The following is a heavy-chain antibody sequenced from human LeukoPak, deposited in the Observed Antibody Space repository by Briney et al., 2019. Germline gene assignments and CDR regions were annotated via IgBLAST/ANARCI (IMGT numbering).Heavy chain of an antibody. Sequence: GGSLRLSCAASGFTFSNYAMSWVRQAPGEGLEWVSAISGSGDRTYFADSVKGRFTISRDNSKNTLYLQMNNLRAGDTAVYYCAKLQYLDNAWLDPWGQGTLVTVSS. CDR2: ISGSGDRT. V-gene: IGHV3-23*01. CDR1: GFTFSNYA. CDR3: AKLQYLDNAWLDP. J-gene: IGHJ5*02. D-gene: IGHD4-11*01.